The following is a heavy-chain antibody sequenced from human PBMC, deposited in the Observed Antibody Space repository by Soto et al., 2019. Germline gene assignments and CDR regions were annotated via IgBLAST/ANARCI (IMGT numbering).Heavy chain of an antibody. CDR2: IGDAGGNT. CDR1: GFTFSNYA. CDR3: AKDAEGSCSGGACQSWYFDY. J-gene: IGHJ4*02. V-gene: IGHV3-23*01. D-gene: IGHD2-15*01. Sequence: GGSLRLSCAASGFTFSNYAMNWVRQAPGNGLQWVSAIGDAGGNTYYTDSVKGRFTISRDNSKNTLYLQMNGLRAEDTAVYYCAKDAEGSCSGGACQSWYFDYWGQGTPVTVSS.